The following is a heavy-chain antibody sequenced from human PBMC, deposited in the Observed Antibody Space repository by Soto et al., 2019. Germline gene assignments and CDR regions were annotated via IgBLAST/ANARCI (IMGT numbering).Heavy chain of an antibody. CDR2: ISGSGGST. D-gene: IGHD6-13*01. CDR1: GFTFSSYG. V-gene: IGHV3-23*01. CDR3: AKDSGSWYFTFDY. J-gene: IGHJ4*02. Sequence: GGSLRLSCAASGFTFSSYGMSWVRQAPGKGLEWVSVISGSGGSTYYADSVRGRFTISRDNSKNTLYLQMNSLRAEDTAVHYCAKDSGSWYFTFDYWGQGTQVTVSS.